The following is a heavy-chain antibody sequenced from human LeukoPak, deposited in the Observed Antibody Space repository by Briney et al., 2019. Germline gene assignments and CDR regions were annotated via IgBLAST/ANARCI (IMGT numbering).Heavy chain of an antibody. D-gene: IGHD6-19*01. CDR1: GFTFSSYE. CDR3: ANPSGWYYFDY. Sequence: PGGSLRLSCAASGFTFSSYEMNWVRQAPGKGLEWVSYISSSGGTIYYADSVKGRFTISRDNAKNSLYLQMNSLRAEDTAVYYCANPSGWYYFDYWGQGTLVTVSS. CDR2: ISSSGGTI. J-gene: IGHJ4*02. V-gene: IGHV3-48*03.